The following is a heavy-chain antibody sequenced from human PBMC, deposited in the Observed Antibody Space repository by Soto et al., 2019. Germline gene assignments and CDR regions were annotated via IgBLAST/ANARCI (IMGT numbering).Heavy chain of an antibody. D-gene: IGHD2-21*01. V-gene: IGHV3-53*01. J-gene: IGHJ4*02. CDR1: GFTVSNSY. Sequence: PGGSLRLSCAASGFTVSNSYMSWVRQAPGKGLEWVSVIYSGGSTYYADSVKGRFTISRDSSKNTLYLQMNSLRAEDTAVHYCARGFQSSFGYWGQGTPGHRLL. CDR2: IYSGGST. CDR3: ARGFQSSFGY.